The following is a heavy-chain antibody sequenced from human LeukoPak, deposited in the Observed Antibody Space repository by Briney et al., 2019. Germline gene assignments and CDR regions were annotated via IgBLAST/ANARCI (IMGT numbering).Heavy chain of an antibody. Sequence: ASVKVSCKVSGYTLTELSMHWVRQAPGKGLEWMRGFDPEDGETIYAQKFQGRVTMTEDTSTDTAYMELSSLRSEDTAVYYCATVIAARGGYYYGMDVWGQGTTVTVSS. CDR2: FDPEDGET. V-gene: IGHV1-24*01. CDR1: GYTLTELS. D-gene: IGHD6-6*01. CDR3: ATVIAARGGYYYGMDV. J-gene: IGHJ6*02.